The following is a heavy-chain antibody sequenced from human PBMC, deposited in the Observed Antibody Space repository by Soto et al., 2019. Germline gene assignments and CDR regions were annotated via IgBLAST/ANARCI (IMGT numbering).Heavy chain of an antibody. V-gene: IGHV2-5*02. CDR3: AQRLPHYGLGRERGNGFDP. CDR2: IYWDDDK. Sequence: QITLKESGPTLVRPTQTLTLTCTFSGFSLSTTGVGVGWIRQPPGKALEWLALIYWDDDKRYSPSLKSRLTLTKDTSKNEVILTMTNMDPVDTARYYCAQRLPHYGLGRERGNGFDPWGQGTLVTVSS. J-gene: IGHJ5*02. CDR1: GFSLSTTGVG. D-gene: IGHD3-10*01.